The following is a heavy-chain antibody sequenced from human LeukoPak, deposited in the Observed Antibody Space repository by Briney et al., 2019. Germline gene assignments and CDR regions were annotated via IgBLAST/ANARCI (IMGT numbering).Heavy chain of an antibody. D-gene: IGHD3-10*01. J-gene: IGHJ4*02. CDR1: GGSISSYY. CDR3: ARRYGSGSSGTFDY. CDR2: IYYSGST. V-gene: IGHV4-59*01. Sequence: SETLSLTCTVSGGSISSYYWSWIRQPPGKGLEWIAYIYYSGSTNYNPSLKSRVTISVDASKNQFSLKLSSVTAADTAVYYCARRYGSGSSGTFDYWGQGTLVTVSS.